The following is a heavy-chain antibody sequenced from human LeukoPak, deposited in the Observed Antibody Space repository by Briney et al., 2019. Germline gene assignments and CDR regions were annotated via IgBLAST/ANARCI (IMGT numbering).Heavy chain of an antibody. CDR1: GFTFSSYA. Sequence: GRSLRLSCAASGFTFSSYAMHWVRQAPGKGLEWVAVISYDGSNKYYADSVKGRFTISRDNSKNTLYLQMNSLRAEDTAVYYCARDSDDYWGQGTLVTVSS. J-gene: IGHJ4*02. CDR2: ISYDGSNK. CDR3: ARDSDDY. V-gene: IGHV3-30-3*01.